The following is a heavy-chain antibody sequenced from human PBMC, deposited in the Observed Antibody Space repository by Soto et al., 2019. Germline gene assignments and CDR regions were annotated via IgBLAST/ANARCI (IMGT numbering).Heavy chain of an antibody. CDR1: GFTFSSYG. V-gene: IGHV3-30*18. Sequence: QVQLVESGGGVVQPGRSLRLSCAASGFTFSSYGMHWVRQAPGKGLEWVAVISYDGSNKYYADSVKGRFTISRDNSKNTLYLQMNSLRAEDTAVYYCAKDRGNGAITMVRGVIITLHYYYYGMDVWGQGTTVTVSS. CDR2: ISYDGSNK. J-gene: IGHJ6*02. D-gene: IGHD3-10*01. CDR3: AKDRGNGAITMVRGVIITLHYYYYGMDV.